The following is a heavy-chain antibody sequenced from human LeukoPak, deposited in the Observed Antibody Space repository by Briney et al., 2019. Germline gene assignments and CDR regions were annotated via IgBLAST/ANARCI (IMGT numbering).Heavy chain of an antibody. D-gene: IGHD6-13*01. V-gene: IGHV1-8*01. Sequence: SEKVPYKASGYSFLSYDILWVQPPTPQGLEWMGWRNPNRGKTDYAQKFQGRVNMTSNTSINTAYMELSSLGSDDPGGYFWARAAGRDGYTWGYFDYWGQGNLVTVSS. CDR3: ARAAGRDGYTWGYFDY. J-gene: IGHJ4*02. CDR1: GYSFLSYD. CDR2: RNPNRGKT.